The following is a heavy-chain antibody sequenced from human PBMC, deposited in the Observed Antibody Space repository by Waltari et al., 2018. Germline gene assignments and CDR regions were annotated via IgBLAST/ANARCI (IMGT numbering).Heavy chain of an antibody. D-gene: IGHD1-1*01. CDR1: GYSISSGYY. V-gene: IGHV4-38-2*01. CDR3: ASILTTPGDFDY. Sequence: QVQLQESGPGLVKPSETLSLTCAVSGYSISSGYYWGWIRQPPGKGLEWIGSIYHSGSTYYNPSLKIRVTISVDTSKIQFSLKLSSVTAADTAVYYCASILTTPGDFDYWGQGTLVTVSS. CDR2: IYHSGST. J-gene: IGHJ4*02.